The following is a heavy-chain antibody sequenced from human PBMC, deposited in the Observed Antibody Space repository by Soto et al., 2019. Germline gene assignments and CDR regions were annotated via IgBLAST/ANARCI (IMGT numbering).Heavy chain of an antibody. V-gene: IGHV6-1*01. CDR1: GDSVSSNSAA. CDR3: ARDLSGANSLGGGFGP. D-gene: IGHD1-26*01. Sequence: SQTLSLTCAISGDSVSSNSAAWNWIRQSPSRGLEWLGRTYYRSKWYNDYAVSVKSRITMNPDTSKNQFSLQLNSVTPEDTAVDFCARDLSGANSLGGGFGPWGQGTLVTVSS. J-gene: IGHJ5*02. CDR2: TYYRSKWYN.